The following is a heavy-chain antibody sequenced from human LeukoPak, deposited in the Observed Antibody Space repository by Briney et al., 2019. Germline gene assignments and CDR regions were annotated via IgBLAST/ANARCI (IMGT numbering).Heavy chain of an antibody. CDR2: ITPTSGGT. J-gene: IGHJ4*02. Sequence: ASVKVSCKASGYTFSDYYIHWVRQAPGQGLEWMGWITPTSGGTQYAQRFQGRVTMTRDTSISTAYMDLSSLGSDDTAVFYCVRKSATRRTSEFDYWGQGTPVTGSS. V-gene: IGHV1-2*02. D-gene: IGHD2-15*01. CDR1: GYTFSDYY. CDR3: VRKSATRRTSEFDY.